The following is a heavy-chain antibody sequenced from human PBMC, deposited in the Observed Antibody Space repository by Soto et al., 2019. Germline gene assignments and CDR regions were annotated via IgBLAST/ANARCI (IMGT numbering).Heavy chain of an antibody. CDR2: IIPIFGTA. V-gene: IGHV1-69*13. J-gene: IGHJ6*02. Sequence: SVKVSCKASGGTFSSYAISWVRQAPGQGLEWVGGIIPIFGTANYAQKFQGGVTITADESTSTAYMELSSLRSEDTAVYYCARRFYGDYAYYYYGMDVWGQGTTVTVSS. CDR1: GGTFSSYA. CDR3: ARRFYGDYAYYYYGMDV. D-gene: IGHD4-17*01.